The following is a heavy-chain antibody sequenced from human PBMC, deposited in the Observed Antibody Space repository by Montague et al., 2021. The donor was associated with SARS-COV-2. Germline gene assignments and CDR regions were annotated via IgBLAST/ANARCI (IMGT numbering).Heavy chain of an antibody. CDR1: GGSITSSAYY. D-gene: IGHD2-21*02. CDR3: ASLGSPAYCGGDCYLRGYGMDV. CDR2: IYYSGHT. V-gene: IGHV4-39*01. Sequence: SETLSLTCTVSGGSITSSAYYWSWIRQSPGKGLEWIGTIYYSGHTYSNPSLKSRVTPSMDTSKSQASLKINSVTAADTAVYFCASLGSPAYCGGDCYLRGYGMDVWGQGTRVTVSS. J-gene: IGHJ6*02.